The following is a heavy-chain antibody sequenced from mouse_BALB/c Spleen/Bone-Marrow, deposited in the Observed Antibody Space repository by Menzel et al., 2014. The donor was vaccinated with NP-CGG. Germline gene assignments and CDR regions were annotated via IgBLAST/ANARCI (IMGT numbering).Heavy chain of an antibody. Sequence: EVMLVESGGGLVQPGGSLKLSCATSGFTFSDYYMYWVRQTPEKRLEWVAYISNGGGSTYYPDTVKGRFTISRDNAKNTLYLQMSRLKSEDTAMYYCARQGIYYGYDPFAYWGQGTLVTAS. J-gene: IGHJ3*01. D-gene: IGHD2-2*01. CDR3: ARQGIYYGYDPFAY. CDR2: ISNGGGST. CDR1: GFTFSDYY. V-gene: IGHV5-12*02.